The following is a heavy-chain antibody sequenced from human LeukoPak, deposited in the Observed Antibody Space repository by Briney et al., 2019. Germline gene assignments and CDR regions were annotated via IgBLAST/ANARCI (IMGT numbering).Heavy chain of an antibody. V-gene: IGHV1-69*05. Sequence: SVKVSCKASGGTFSSYAISWVRQAPGQGLEWMGGIIPIFGTANYAQRFQGRVTITTDESTGTAYMELSSLRSEDTAVYYCASSFYRIAAPAAHFDYWGQGTLVTVSS. CDR2: IIPIFGTA. D-gene: IGHD6-6*01. J-gene: IGHJ4*02. CDR3: ASSFYRIAAPAAHFDY. CDR1: GGTFSSYA.